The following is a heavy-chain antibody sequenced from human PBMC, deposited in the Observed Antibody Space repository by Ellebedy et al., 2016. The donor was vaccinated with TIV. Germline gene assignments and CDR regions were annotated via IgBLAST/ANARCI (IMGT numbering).Heavy chain of an antibody. Sequence: SETLSLTXTVSGGSVSSGSYYWSWIRQPPGKGLEWIGYIYYSGSTNYNPSLKSRVTISVDTSKNQFSLKLSSVTAADTAVYYCARGLRYYYYMDVWGKGTTVTVSS. CDR2: IYYSGST. J-gene: IGHJ6*03. V-gene: IGHV4-61*01. CDR3: ARGLRYYYYMDV. CDR1: GGSVSSGSYY.